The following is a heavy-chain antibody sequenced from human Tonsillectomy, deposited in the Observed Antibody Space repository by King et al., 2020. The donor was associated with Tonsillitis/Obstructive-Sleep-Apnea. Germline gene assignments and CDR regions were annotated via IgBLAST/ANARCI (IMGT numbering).Heavy chain of an antibody. CDR1: GYTVDNNY. V-gene: IGHV3-53*01. CDR2: IYTTDRT. CDR3: ARPFAWEVRLFYHLDV. D-gene: IGHD1-26*01. Sequence: VQLVESGGDLVPPGGSLRLSCAVSGYTVDNNYMAWFRQAPGKGLEWVSIIYTTDRTHYADSVKGRFTMSSDSSKNTVFLQMNSLRPADTAMYYCARPFAWEVRLFYHLDVWGKGTPVTVS. J-gene: IGHJ6*03.